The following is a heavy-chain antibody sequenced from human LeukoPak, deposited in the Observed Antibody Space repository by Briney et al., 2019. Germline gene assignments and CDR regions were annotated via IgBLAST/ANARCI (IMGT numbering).Heavy chain of an antibody. D-gene: IGHD4-17*01. CDR1: GGSISSYY. Sequence: PSETLSLTCTVSGGSISSYYWSWIRQPPGKGLEWIGYIYYSGSTNYNPSLKSRVTISVDTSKNQFSLKLSSVTAADTAVYYCAGSYGDYLFPPYNWFDPWGQGTLVTVSS. CDR3: AGSYGDYLFPPYNWFDP. CDR2: IYYSGST. V-gene: IGHV4-59*01. J-gene: IGHJ5*02.